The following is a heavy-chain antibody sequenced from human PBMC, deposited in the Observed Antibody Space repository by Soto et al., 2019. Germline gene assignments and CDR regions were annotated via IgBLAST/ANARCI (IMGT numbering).Heavy chain of an antibody. CDR3: TKSRRGILMVYGFGGMDV. Sequence: GGSLRLSCAASGFTVNSHAMSWVRQAPGKWLEWVASISGSGDGTYYGDSVKGRFTISRDSSSSTLYLQMNNLRGEDTAVYFCTKSRRGILMVYGFGGMDVWGQGXTVTVYS. CDR2: ISGSGDGT. J-gene: IGHJ6*02. D-gene: IGHD2-8*01. CDR1: GFTVNSHA. V-gene: IGHV3-23*01.